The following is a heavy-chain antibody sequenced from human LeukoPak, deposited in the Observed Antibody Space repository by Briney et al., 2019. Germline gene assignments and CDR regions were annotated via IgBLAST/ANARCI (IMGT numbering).Heavy chain of an antibody. CDR1: GFTFSSYG. CDR3: ARGLRYCSGGSCYTNWSDP. V-gene: IGHV3-30*03. D-gene: IGHD2-15*01. CDR2: ISYDGSNE. J-gene: IGHJ5*02. Sequence: GGSLRLSCAASGFTFSSYGMHWVRQAPGKGLEWVALISYDGSNEYYADSVRGRFTISRDNSKFTLYMQMNSLRAEDTAVYYCARGLRYCSGGSCYTNWSDPWGQGTLVTVSS.